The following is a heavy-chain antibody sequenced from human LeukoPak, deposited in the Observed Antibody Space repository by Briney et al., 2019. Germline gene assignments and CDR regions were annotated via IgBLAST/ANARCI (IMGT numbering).Heavy chain of an antibody. CDR2: ISGSGGST. D-gene: IGHD1-26*01. J-gene: IGHJ3*02. CDR3: ARHLVGATLPGAFDI. Sequence: GGSLRLSCAASGFTFSSYAMSWVRQAPGKGLEWVSAISGSGGSTYYADSVKGRFTISRDNSKNTLYLQMNSLRAEDTAVYYCARHLVGATLPGAFDIWGQGTMVTVSS. CDR1: GFTFSSYA. V-gene: IGHV3-23*01.